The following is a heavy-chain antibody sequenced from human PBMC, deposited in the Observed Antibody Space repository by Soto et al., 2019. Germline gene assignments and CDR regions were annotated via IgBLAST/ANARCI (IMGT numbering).Heavy chain of an antibody. J-gene: IGHJ5*02. CDR3: ARVRYPSSPPFDP. Sequence: GASVKVSCKASGYAFTTYAIHWVRRAPGQSLEWMGWINAGNGDTKFSQKFQGRVTITRDTSASTAYMELSSLRSEDTAVYYCARVRYPSSPPFDPWGKETLVTVSS. V-gene: IGHV1-3*01. D-gene: IGHD1-20*01. CDR1: GYAFTTYA. CDR2: INAGNGDT.